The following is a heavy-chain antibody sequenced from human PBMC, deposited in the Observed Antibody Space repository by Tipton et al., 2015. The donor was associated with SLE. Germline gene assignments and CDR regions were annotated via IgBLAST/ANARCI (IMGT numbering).Heavy chain of an antibody. D-gene: IGHD1-1*01. CDR3: ARVPGLERSYSYFYYMDV. Sequence: GLVKPSETLSLTCAVYGGSFSGYYWNWIRQPPGKGLEWIGEINHSGSTNYNPSLKSRVTISVDTSKNQFSLRLSSVTAADTAVYYCARVPGLERSYSYFYYMDVWGKGTTVTVSS. J-gene: IGHJ6*03. V-gene: IGHV4-34*01. CDR1: GGSFSGYY. CDR2: INHSGST.